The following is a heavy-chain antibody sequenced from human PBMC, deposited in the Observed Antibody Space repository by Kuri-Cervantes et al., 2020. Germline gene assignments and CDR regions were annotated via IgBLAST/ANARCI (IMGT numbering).Heavy chain of an antibody. CDR1: GGSISSYY. CDR2: VYYSGST. J-gene: IGHJ5*02. V-gene: IGHV4-59*08. CDR3: ARRDTYYDFWSGYYYSTIRGWFDP. D-gene: IGHD3-3*01. Sequence: SETLSLTCTVSGGSISSYYWSWIRQPPGKGLEWIGYVYYSGSTNYNPSLKSRVTISVDTSKNQFSLKLSSVTAADTAVYYCARRDTYYDFWSGYYYSTIRGWFDPWGQGTLVTVSS.